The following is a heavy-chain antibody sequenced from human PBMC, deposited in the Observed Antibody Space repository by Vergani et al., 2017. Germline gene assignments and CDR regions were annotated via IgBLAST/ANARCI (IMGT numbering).Heavy chain of an antibody. CDR2: ISSSSSTI. D-gene: IGHD2-15*01. Sequence: EVQLVESGGGLVQPGGSLRLSCAASGFTFSSYSMNWVRQAPGKGLEWVSYISSSSSTIYYADSVKGRFTISRDNAKNSLYLQMNSLRAEDTAVYYCASKRGACRAAYCHSYDFWGPGTLVGVSS. CDR3: ASKRGACRAAYCHSYDF. CDR1: GFTFSSYS. J-gene: IGHJ4*02. V-gene: IGHV3-48*01.